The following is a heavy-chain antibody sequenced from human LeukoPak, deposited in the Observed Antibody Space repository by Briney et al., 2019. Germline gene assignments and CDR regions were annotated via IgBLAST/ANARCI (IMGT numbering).Heavy chain of an antibody. CDR1: GGSISSSSYY. V-gene: IGHV4-39*01. CDR3: ARLSIGNRDAFDI. J-gene: IGHJ3*02. D-gene: IGHD1-14*01. Sequence: SETLSLTCTVSGGSISSSSYYWGWIRQPPGEGLEWIGSIYYSGSTYYNPSLKSRVTISVDTSKNQFSLKLSSVTAADTAVYYCARLSIGNRDAFDIWGKGTMVTVSS. CDR2: IYYSGST.